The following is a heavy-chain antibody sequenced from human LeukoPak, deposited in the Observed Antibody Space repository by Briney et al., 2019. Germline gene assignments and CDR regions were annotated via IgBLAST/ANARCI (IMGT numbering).Heavy chain of an antibody. V-gene: IGHV3-23*01. CDR3: ARNSPDSSDYYISYYSYMDV. J-gene: IGHJ6*03. CDR1: GFTFSSYG. CDR2: ISPSGRNT. D-gene: IGHD3-22*01. Sequence: GGTLRLSCAASGFTFSSYGMSWVRQAPGKGLEWVSAISPSGRNTYYADSVKGRFIISRDNSKNMLYLQMSSLRSEDTAVYYCARNSPDSSDYYISYYSYMDVWGKGTTVTVSS.